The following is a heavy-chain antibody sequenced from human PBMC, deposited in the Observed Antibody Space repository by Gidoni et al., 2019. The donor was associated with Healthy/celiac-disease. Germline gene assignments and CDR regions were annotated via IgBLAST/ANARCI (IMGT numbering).Heavy chain of an antibody. CDR1: GFTFSSYS. CDR3: ARDQDIVATIDAFDI. V-gene: IGHV3-21*01. J-gene: IGHJ3*02. CDR2: ISSSSSYI. Sequence: EVQLVESGGGLVKPGGSLRLSCAASGFTFSSYSMNWVRQAPGKGLEWVSSISSSSSYIYYADSVKGRFTISRDNAKNSLYLQMNSLRAEDTAVYYCARDQDIVATIDAFDIWGQGTMVTVSS. D-gene: IGHD5-12*01.